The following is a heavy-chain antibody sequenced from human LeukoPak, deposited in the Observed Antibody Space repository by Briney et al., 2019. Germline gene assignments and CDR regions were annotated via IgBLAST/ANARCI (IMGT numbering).Heavy chain of an antibody. CDR2: ISSSSSTI. Sequence: QSGGSLRLSCAASGFTFSSYAMSWVRQAPGKGLEWVSYISSSSSTIYYADSVKGRFTISRDNAKNSLYLQMNSLRDEDTAVYYCARDFRELSLSYDAFDIWGQGTMVTVSS. V-gene: IGHV3-48*02. CDR1: GFTFSSYA. J-gene: IGHJ3*02. CDR3: ARDFRELSLSYDAFDI. D-gene: IGHD3-16*02.